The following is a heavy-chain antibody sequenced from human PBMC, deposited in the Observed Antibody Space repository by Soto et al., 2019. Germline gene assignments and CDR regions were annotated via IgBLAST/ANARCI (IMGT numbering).Heavy chain of an antibody. Sequence: EVQLVESGGNLVQPGGSLRLSCAASGFTFTSYWMHWVRQAPGMGLVWVARINTEGSSTSYADAVKGRFTISRDNAKNTLYLQMDSLRAEDTAVYYCARKDILTGLDYWGQGTRVSVSS. J-gene: IGHJ4*02. CDR1: GFTFTSYW. V-gene: IGHV3-74*01. CDR2: INTEGSST. D-gene: IGHD3-9*01. CDR3: ARKDILTGLDY.